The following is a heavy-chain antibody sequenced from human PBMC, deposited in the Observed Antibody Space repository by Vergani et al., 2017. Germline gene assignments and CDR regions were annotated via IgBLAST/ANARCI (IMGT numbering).Heavy chain of an antibody. V-gene: IGHV3-48*01. CDR3: ARAPTTLYYYYYGMDV. CDR2: ISSSSSTI. Sequence: EVQLLESGGGLVQPGGSLRLSCAASGFTFSSYSMNWVRQAPGKGLEWVSYISSSSSTISYADSVKGRFTISRDNAKNSLYLQMNSLRAEDTAVYYCARAPTTLYYYYYGMDVWGQGTTVTVSS. J-gene: IGHJ6*02. CDR1: GFTFSSYS. D-gene: IGHD4-11*01.